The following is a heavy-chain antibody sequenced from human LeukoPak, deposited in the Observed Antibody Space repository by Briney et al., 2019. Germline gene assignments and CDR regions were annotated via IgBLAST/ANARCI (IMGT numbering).Heavy chain of an antibody. D-gene: IGHD1-26*01. CDR1: GGSISSYY. J-gene: IGHJ3*02. V-gene: IGHV4-59*08. CDR3: ARPRLDSGSYYPHAFDI. Sequence: SETLSLTCTVSGGSISSYYWSWIRQPPGKGLEWIGSIYHSGSTYYNPSLKSRVTISVDTSKNQFSLKLSSVTAADTAVYYCARPRLDSGSYYPHAFDIWGQGTMVTVSS. CDR2: IYHSGST.